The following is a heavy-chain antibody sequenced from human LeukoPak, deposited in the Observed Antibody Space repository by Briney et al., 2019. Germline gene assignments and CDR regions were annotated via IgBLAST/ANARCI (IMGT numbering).Heavy chain of an antibody. V-gene: IGHV1-46*01. CDR2: ISPSGGST. D-gene: IGHD5-12*01. J-gene: IGHJ4*02. CDR3: ASGFLGGYDSNFDY. Sequence: ASVKVSCKAFGYTFTSNYMHWVRQAPGQGPEWMGVISPSGGSTTYAQKFQGRVTLTRDMSTSTDYLELSSLRSDDTAVYYCASGFLGGYDSNFDYWGQGTLVTVSS. CDR1: GYTFTSNY.